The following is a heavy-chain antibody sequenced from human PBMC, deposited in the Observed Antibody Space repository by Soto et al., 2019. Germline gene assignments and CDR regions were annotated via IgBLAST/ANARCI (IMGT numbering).Heavy chain of an antibody. Sequence: ASVKVSCKASGYTFTSYYMHWVRQAPGQGLEWMGWINPNSGGTNYAQKFQGWVTMTRDTSISTAYMELSRLRSDDTAVYYCARESSYGSGSYYSSFWFDPWGQGTLVTVSS. D-gene: IGHD3-10*01. J-gene: IGHJ5*02. CDR1: GYTFTSYY. V-gene: IGHV1-2*04. CDR2: INPNSGGT. CDR3: ARESSYGSGSYYSSFWFDP.